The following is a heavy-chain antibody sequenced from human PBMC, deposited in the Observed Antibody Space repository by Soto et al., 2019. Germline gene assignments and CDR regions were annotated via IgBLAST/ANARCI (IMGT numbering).Heavy chain of an antibody. CDR1: GGSFSGYY. V-gene: IGHV4-34*01. J-gene: IGHJ4*02. Sequence: LSLTCAVYGGSFSGYYWSWIRQPPGKGLEWIGEINHSGSTNYNPSLKSRVTISVDTSKNQFSLKLSSVTAADTAVYYCARGRCIDYWGQGTLVTVSS. CDR3: ARGRCIDY. CDR2: INHSGST. D-gene: IGHD2-15*01.